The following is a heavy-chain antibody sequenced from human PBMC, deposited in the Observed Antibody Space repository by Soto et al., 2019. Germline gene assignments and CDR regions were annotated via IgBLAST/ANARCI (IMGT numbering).Heavy chain of an antibody. CDR3: ARSGVWEPRDY. CDR1: GYTFTSYG. Sequence: QVQLVQSVAEVKKPGASVKVSCKASGYTFTSYGISWVRQAPGQGLEWMGWISAYNGNTNYAQKLQDRVTKTTNTSTKTAYMVLRILRSDYTAVYYCARSGVWEPRDYLGQGTLVIVSS. V-gene: IGHV1-18*01. J-gene: IGHJ4*02. CDR2: ISAYNGNT. D-gene: IGHD1-26*01.